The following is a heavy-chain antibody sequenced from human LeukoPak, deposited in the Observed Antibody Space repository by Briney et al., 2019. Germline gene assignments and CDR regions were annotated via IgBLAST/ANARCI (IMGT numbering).Heavy chain of an antibody. Sequence: GGSLRLSCAASGFTFSSYAMSWVRQAPGKGLEWVGRIKTKIDGGTTDYGAPVKGRFTISRDDPKNTLYLQMNSLKTEDTAVYYCTGRNFDYWGQGTLVTVSS. J-gene: IGHJ4*02. CDR2: IKTKIDGGTT. CDR1: GFTFSSYA. V-gene: IGHV3-15*01. CDR3: TGRNFDY.